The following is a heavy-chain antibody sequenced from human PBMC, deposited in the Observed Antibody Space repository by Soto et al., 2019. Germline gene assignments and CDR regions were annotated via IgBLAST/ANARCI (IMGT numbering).Heavy chain of an antibody. CDR1: GGSISSSSYY. CDR3: ARHPRYSYGFGHFDY. Sequence: PSETLSLTCTVSGGSISSSSYYWGWIRQPPGKGLEWIGSIYYSGSTYYNPSLRSRVTISVDTSKNQFSLKLSSVTAADTAVYYCARHPRYSYGFGHFDYWGQGTLVTVSS. D-gene: IGHD5-18*01. V-gene: IGHV4-39*01. CDR2: IYYSGST. J-gene: IGHJ4*02.